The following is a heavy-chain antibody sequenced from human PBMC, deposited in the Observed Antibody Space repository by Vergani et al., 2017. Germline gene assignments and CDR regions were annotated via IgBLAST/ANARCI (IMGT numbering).Heavy chain of an antibody. CDR1: GFTFGDYS. D-gene: IGHD2-2*01. J-gene: IGHJ6*02. CDR2: IRNKGFDGAT. Sequence: EVRLVQSGGGLVQPGRSLRLSCTGSGFTFGDYSVTWLRQAPGKGLEWLGYIRNKGFDGATQYAPSLKGRFTISRDDSKSIAYLQMNSLRAEDTAVYYCAKDPSGYQLLCNCYYYYGMDVWGQGTTVTVSS. V-gene: IGHV3-49*03. CDR3: AKDPSGYQLLCNCYYYYGMDV.